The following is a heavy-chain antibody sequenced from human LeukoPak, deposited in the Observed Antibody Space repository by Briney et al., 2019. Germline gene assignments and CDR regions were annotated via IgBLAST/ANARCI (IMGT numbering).Heavy chain of an antibody. V-gene: IGHV3-30*04. CDR1: GFTFSSYA. CDR2: ISYDGSNK. CDR3: ARDGDILTGYYIAYYFDY. D-gene: IGHD3-9*01. Sequence: PGGSLRLSCAASGFTFSSYAMHWVRQAPGKGPEWVAVISYDGSNKYYADSVKGRFTISRDNSKNTLYLQMNSLRAEDTAVYYCARDGDILTGYYIAYYFDYWGQGTLVTVSS. J-gene: IGHJ4*02.